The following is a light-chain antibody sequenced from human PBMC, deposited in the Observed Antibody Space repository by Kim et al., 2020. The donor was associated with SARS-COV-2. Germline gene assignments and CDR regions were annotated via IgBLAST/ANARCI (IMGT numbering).Light chain of an antibody. V-gene: IGLV6-57*02. J-gene: IGLJ3*02. Sequence: NFMLTQPHSVSESPGMTVTISCTGSSGSIASNYMQWYQQRPGSAPTTVIYEDNQRPSGVPDRFSGSFDSSSNSASLTISGLKTEDEADYYCQSYDNNNRWAFGGWTQLTVL. CDR1: SGSIASNY. CDR3: QSYDNNNRWA. CDR2: EDN.